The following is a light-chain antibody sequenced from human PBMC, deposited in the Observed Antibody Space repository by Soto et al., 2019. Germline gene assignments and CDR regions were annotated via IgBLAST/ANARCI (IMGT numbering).Light chain of an antibody. CDR2: WAS. J-gene: IGKJ4*01. V-gene: IGKV4-1*01. Sequence: DVVMTQSPDSLAVSLGERATINCKSSQTLLRSSNNRNYLAWYQQKPGQPPKLLMYWASTRESGVPDRFSGRGSGTDFTLTISGLRAEDVAVYYCQQSLDPLLTLGGGTKVDIK. CDR1: QTLLRSSNNRNY. CDR3: QQSLDPLLT.